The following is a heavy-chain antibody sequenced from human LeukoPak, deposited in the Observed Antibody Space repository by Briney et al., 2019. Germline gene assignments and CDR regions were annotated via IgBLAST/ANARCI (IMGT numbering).Heavy chain of an antibody. D-gene: IGHD4-17*01. Sequence: GGSLRLSCAASGFTFSSYTMNWVRQAPGKGLEWVSVIYSGGSTYYADSVKGRFTISRHNSKNTLYLQMNSLRAEDTAVYYCARVVTTVSLYYYYGMDVWGQGTTVTVSS. CDR1: GFTFSSYT. J-gene: IGHJ6*02. CDR3: ARVVTTVSLYYYYGMDV. CDR2: IYSGGST. V-gene: IGHV3-53*04.